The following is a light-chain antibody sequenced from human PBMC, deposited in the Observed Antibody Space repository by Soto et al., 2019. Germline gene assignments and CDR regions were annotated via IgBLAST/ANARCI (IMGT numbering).Light chain of an antibody. V-gene: IGKV1-39*01. CDR3: QQSYSTPRIT. CDR2: AAS. CDR1: QSISSY. J-gene: IGKJ3*01. Sequence: DIPMTQSPSSLSASVGDRVTITCRASQSISSYLNWYQQKPGKAPKLLIYAASSLQSGVPSRFSGSGSGTDFTLTISSLQPADFATYYCQQSYSTPRITFGPGTKLYIK.